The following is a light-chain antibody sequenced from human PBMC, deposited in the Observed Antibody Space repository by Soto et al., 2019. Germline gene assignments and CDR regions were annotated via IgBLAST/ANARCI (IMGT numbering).Light chain of an antibody. CDR3: SSYTTRSTLV. J-gene: IGLJ2*01. CDR1: SSDVGAYDF. Sequence: QSALTHPASVSGSPGQAITISCTGTSSDVGAYDFVSWYQHYPGKAPKLVTFDVTHRPPGISDRFSGSKSANTASLTISGLQAEDEAFYYCSSYTTRSTLVFGGGTKLTVL. V-gene: IGLV2-14*01. CDR2: DVT.